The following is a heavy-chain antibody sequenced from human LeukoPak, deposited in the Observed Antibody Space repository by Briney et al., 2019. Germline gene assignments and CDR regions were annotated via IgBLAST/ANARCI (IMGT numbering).Heavy chain of an antibody. CDR3: ARSYDYVWGSYRYTSGGAFDI. CDR2: ISNSGST. CDR1: GASISSSTYS. J-gene: IGHJ3*02. Sequence: SETLSLTCTVSGASISSSTYSWGWIRQPPGKGLEWIGVISNSGSTYYNPSLKSRVTISVDTSKNQFSLKLSSVTAADTAVYYCARSYDYVWGSYRYTSGGAFDIWGQGTMVTVSS. V-gene: IGHV4-39*07. D-gene: IGHD3-16*02.